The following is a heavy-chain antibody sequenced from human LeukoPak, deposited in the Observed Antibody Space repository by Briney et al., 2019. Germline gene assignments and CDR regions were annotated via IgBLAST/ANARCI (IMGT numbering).Heavy chain of an antibody. CDR2: ISWNSGSI. V-gene: IGHV3-9*01. J-gene: IGHJ5*02. CDR1: GFTFDDYA. Sequence: GRSLRLSCAASGFTFDDYAMHWVRQAPGKGLERVSGISWNSGSIGYADSVKGRFTISRDNAKNSLYLQMNSLRAEDTALYYCAKGGGSYLNNWFDPWGQGTLVTVSS. D-gene: IGHD1-26*01. CDR3: AKGGGSYLNNWFDP.